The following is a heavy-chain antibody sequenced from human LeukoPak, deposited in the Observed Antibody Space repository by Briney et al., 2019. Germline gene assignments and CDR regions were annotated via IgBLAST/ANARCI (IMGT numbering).Heavy chain of an antibody. CDR1: GFTFSIYA. V-gene: IGHV3-23*01. Sequence: PGGSLRLSCAASGFTFSIYAMSWVRQAPGKGLDWVAAISSSGGTTYYADFMRGRFSISRDNPKSMLFLEMSSLRADDTAVYYCAKVAARRDYEAYFEYWGHGTQVAVSS. D-gene: IGHD5-24*01. CDR3: AKVAARRDYEAYFEY. J-gene: IGHJ4*01. CDR2: ISSSGGTT.